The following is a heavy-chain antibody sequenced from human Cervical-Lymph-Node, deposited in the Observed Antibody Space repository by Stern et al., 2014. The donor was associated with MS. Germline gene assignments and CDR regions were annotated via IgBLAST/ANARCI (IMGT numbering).Heavy chain of an antibody. CDR1: GGSISSYQ. CDR2: IYDSGST. J-gene: IGHJ4*02. Sequence: QVQLQESGPGLVKPSETLSLTCTVSGGSISSYQWSWIRQPPGKGLEWIGYIYDSGSTNYNPPLKSRVTLSVDTSKNQFPLNLTSLTAADTAVYYCARSRLNSRGWYGFDYWGQGTLVTVSS. CDR3: ARSRLNSRGWYGFDY. D-gene: IGHD6-19*01. V-gene: IGHV4-59*08.